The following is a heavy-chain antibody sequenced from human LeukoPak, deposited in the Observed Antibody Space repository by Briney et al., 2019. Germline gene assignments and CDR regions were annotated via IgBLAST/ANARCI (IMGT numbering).Heavy chain of an antibody. D-gene: IGHD6-19*01. CDR2: ISSSSSYI. V-gene: IGHV3-21*01. CDR1: GFTFSSYS. Sequence: GGSLRLSCAAAGFTFSSYSMNWVRPAPGKGLEWVSSISSSSSYIYYADSVKGRFTISRDNAKNSLYLQMNSLRAEDTAVYYCASCSSSGWYFPFDYWGQGTLVTVSS. CDR3: ASCSSSGWYFPFDY. J-gene: IGHJ4*02.